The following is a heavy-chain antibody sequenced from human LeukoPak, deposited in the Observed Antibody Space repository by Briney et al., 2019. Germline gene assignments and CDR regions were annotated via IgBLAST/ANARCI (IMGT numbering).Heavy chain of an antibody. CDR2: INAGNGNT. D-gene: IGHD1-26*01. CDR3: ARVGTIVGATNYDY. V-gene: IGHV1-3*01. J-gene: IGHJ4*02. CDR1: GGTFISYA. Sequence: ASVKVSCKASGGTFISYAMHWVRQAPGQRLEWMGWINAGNGNTKYSQKFQGRVTITRDTSASTAYMELSSLRSEDTAVYYCARVGTIVGATNYDYWGQGTLVTVSS.